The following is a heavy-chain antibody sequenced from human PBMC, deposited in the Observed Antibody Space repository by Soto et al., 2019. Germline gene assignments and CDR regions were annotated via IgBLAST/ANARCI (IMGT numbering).Heavy chain of an antibody. CDR3: ARERGGYGLFDS. Sequence: SETLSLTCTVSGGSISNAAYSWSWLRQPPGKGLEWIGYIYPSGMPFYNPSLRSRVTISIDRSNDQFSLKLKSVTAADTAVYYCARERGGYGLFDSWGQGTLVTVSS. CDR1: GGSISNAAYS. D-gene: IGHD5-18*01. V-gene: IGHV4-30-2*01. CDR2: IYPSGMP. J-gene: IGHJ4*02.